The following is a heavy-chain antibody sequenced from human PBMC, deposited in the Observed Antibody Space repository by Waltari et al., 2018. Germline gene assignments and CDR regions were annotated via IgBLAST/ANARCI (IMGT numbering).Heavy chain of an antibody. J-gene: IGHJ4*02. CDR3: ARHEKAPHNWNYVIDY. Sequence: QLQLQESGPGLVKPSETLSLTCTVSGGSISSSSYHLGWIRQPPGKGLEWIGSIYYSGSTYYTPALKSRVTISVDTSKNQFSLKLSSVTAADTAVYYCARHEKAPHNWNYVIDYWGQGTLVTVSS. CDR2: IYYSGST. D-gene: IGHD1-7*01. V-gene: IGHV4-39*01. CDR1: GGSISSSSYH.